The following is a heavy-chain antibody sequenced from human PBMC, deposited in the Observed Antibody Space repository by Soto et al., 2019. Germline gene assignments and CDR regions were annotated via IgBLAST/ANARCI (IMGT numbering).Heavy chain of an antibody. D-gene: IGHD2-21*02. CDR3: ARHVELGGGNFPYFDE. J-gene: IGHJ4*02. CDR1: GYSFTTYW. Sequence: PGESLKISCKGSGYSFTTYWIAWVRQMPGKGLEWMGIIYPDDSDTRYSPSFQGQVTISADKSISTAFLQWSSLKASDTAVYYCARHVELGGGNFPYFDEWGQGTLVTVSS. CDR2: IYPDDSDT. V-gene: IGHV5-51*01.